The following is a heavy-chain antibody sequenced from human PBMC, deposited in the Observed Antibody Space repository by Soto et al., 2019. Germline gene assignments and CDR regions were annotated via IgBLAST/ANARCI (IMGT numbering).Heavy chain of an antibody. V-gene: IGHV4-59*01. CDR1: GGSISSYY. CDR3: ARERYDILTGYPKNNYYYYGMDV. J-gene: IGHJ6*02. D-gene: IGHD3-9*01. CDR2: IYYSGST. Sequence: SETLSLTCTVSGGSISSYYWSWIRQPPWKGLEWIGYIYYSGSTNYNPSLKSRVTISVDTSKSQFSLKLSSVTAADTAVYYCARERYDILTGYPKNNYYYYGMDVWGQGTTVTVSS.